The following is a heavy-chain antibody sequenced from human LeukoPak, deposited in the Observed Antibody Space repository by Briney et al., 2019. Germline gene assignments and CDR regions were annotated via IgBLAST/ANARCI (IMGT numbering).Heavy chain of an antibody. CDR1: GFTFSSYA. J-gene: IGHJ6*04. Sequence: GGSLRLSCAASGFTFSSYAMSWVRQAPGKGLEWVPAISGSGGSTYYADSVKGRFTISRDNSKNTLYLQMNSLRAEDTAVYYCAKDIPGIAVAGTIYYYYGMDVWGKGTTVTVSS. CDR2: ISGSGGST. V-gene: IGHV3-23*01. CDR3: AKDIPGIAVAGTIYYYYGMDV. D-gene: IGHD6-19*01.